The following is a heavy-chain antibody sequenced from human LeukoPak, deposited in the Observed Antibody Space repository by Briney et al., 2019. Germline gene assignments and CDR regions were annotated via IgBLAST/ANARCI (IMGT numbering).Heavy chain of an antibody. J-gene: IGHJ4*02. CDR3: ARMIIVAGYFDY. CDR2: IDWDDDK. CDR1: GFSLSTSGMR. D-gene: IGHD5-12*01. Sequence: SGPALVKPTQTLTLTCTFSGFSLSTSGMRVSWIRQPPGKALEWLARIDWDDDKFYSTSLKTRLTISKDTSKNQVVLTMTNMDPVDTAPYYCARMIIVAGYFDYWGQGTLVTVSS. V-gene: IGHV2-70*04.